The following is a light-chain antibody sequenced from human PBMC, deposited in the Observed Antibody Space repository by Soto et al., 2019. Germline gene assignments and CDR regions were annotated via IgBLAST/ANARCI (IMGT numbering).Light chain of an antibody. CDR1: SSDVGGYNY. J-gene: IGLJ1*01. Sequence: QSVLTQPRSVSGSPGQSVTISCTGTSSDVGGYNYVSWYQQHPDKAPKLMIYDVSKRPSGVPDRFSGSKSGNTASLTISGLQAEDEADYYCCSYAGSYVFGTGTKLTVL. CDR3: CSYAGSYV. CDR2: DVS. V-gene: IGLV2-11*01.